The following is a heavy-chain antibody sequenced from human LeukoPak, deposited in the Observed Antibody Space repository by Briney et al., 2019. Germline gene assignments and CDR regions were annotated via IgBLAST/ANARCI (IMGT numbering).Heavy chain of an antibody. D-gene: IGHD5-24*01. CDR2: IYYSGST. CDR3: ARARDGAFDI. Sequence: SETLSLTCTVSGGSISSYYWSWIRQPPGKGLEWIGYIYYSGSTNYNPSLKSRVTISVGTSMNQFSLKLSSVTAADTAVYYCARARDGAFDIWGQGTMVTVSS. CDR1: GGSISSYY. J-gene: IGHJ3*02. V-gene: IGHV4-59*01.